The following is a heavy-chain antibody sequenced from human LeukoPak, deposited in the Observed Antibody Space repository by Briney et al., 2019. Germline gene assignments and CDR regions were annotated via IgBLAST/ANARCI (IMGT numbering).Heavy chain of an antibody. D-gene: IGHD1-26*01. CDR1: GGSISSGDYY. Sequence: SETLSLTCTVSGGSISSGDYYWSWIRQPPGKGLEWIGYIYYSGSTYYNPSLKSRVTISVDTSKNQFSLKLSSVTAADTAVCYCARDYSGSYSNYYGMDVWGQGTTVTVSS. CDR3: ARDYSGSYSNYYGMDV. V-gene: IGHV4-30-4*01. J-gene: IGHJ6*02. CDR2: IYYSGST.